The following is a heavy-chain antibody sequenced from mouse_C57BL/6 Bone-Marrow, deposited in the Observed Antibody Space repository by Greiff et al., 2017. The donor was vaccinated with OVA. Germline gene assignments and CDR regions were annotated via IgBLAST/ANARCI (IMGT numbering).Heavy chain of an antibody. CDR3: TRGYSNYYAMDY. Sequence: QVQLQQSGAELVRPGASVTLSCKASGYTFTDYEMHWVKQTPVHGLEWIGAIDPETGGTAYNQKFKGKAILTADKSSSTAYIVLRSLTSEDSAVYYCTRGYSNYYAMDYWGQGTSVTVSS. CDR2: IDPETGGT. V-gene: IGHV1-15*01. D-gene: IGHD2-5*01. CDR1: GYTFTDYE. J-gene: IGHJ4*01.